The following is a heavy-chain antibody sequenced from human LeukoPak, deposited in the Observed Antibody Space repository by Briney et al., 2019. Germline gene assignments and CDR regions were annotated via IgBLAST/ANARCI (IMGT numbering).Heavy chain of an antibody. CDR2: IYSGGST. J-gene: IGHJ4*02. Sequence: PGGSLRLSCAASGFTVSSNYMSWVRQAPGKGLEWVSVIYSGGSTYYADSVKGRFTISRDNSKNTLYLQMNSLRAEDTAVYYCARDLSTGLRYFDWLSPPGFSFDYWGQGTLVTVSS. CDR1: GFTVSSNY. D-gene: IGHD3-9*01. CDR3: ARDLSTGLRYFDWLSPPGFSFDY. V-gene: IGHV3-66*01.